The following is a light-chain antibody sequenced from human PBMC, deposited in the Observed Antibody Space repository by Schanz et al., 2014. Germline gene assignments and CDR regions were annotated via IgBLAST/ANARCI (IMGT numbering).Light chain of an antibody. J-gene: IGKJ1*01. V-gene: IGKV3-15*01. CDR3: QQYHTSRT. CDR2: GAS. Sequence: EIVMTQSPATLSVSPGERATLSCRASQSISSYLAWYQQKPGQAPRLLIYGASNRATGIPTRFSGSGSGTEFTITISGQQSEDSANYYYQQYHTSRTFGQGTKVEIK. CDR1: QSISSY.